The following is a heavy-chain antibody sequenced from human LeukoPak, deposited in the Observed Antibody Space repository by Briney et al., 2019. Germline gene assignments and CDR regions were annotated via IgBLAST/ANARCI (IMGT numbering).Heavy chain of an antibody. J-gene: IGHJ5*02. Sequence: GGSLRLSCATSGFTFSRYPMTWIRQAPGKGLEWVGLIRDSGEAFYADFARGRFAISRDESENTLYLQMNSLRVEDTAVYFCARDRAANQDWVEFDPWGQGTPVIVSS. V-gene: IGHV3-66*03. CDR1: GFTFSRYP. CDR3: ARDRAANQDWVEFDP. CDR2: IRDSGEA. D-gene: IGHD3/OR15-3a*01.